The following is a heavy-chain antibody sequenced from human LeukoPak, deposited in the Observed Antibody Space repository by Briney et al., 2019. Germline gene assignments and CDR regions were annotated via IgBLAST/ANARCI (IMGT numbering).Heavy chain of an antibody. D-gene: IGHD6-13*01. Sequence: ASVKVSCKASGYTFTSYGISWVRQAPGKGLEWMGGFDPEDGETIYAQKFQGRVTMTEDTSTDTAYMELSSLRSEDTAVYYCATYIPAAGTRWFDPWGQGTLVTVSS. CDR3: ATYIPAAGTRWFDP. V-gene: IGHV1-24*01. CDR2: FDPEDGET. J-gene: IGHJ5*02. CDR1: GYTFTSYG.